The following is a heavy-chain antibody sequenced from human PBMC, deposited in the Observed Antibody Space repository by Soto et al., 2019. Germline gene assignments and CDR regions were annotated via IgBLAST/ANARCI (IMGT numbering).Heavy chain of an antibody. Sequence: GESLKISCKGSGYSFTSYWIGWVRQMPGKGLEWMGIIYPGDSDTRYSPSFQGQVTISADKSISTAYLQWSSLKASDTAMYYCARYAGYSTYYYYYGMDVWGQGTTVTVS. V-gene: IGHV5-51*01. D-gene: IGHD6-13*01. CDR2: IYPGDSDT. CDR3: ARYAGYSTYYYYYGMDV. CDR1: GYSFTSYW. J-gene: IGHJ6*02.